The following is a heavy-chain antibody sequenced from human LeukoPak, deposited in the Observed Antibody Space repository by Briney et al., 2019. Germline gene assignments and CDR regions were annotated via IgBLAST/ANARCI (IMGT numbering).Heavy chain of an antibody. CDR1: GFTLSNYG. D-gene: IGHD3-10*01. Sequence: PGGSLRLSCAASGFTLSNYGMHWVRQAPGRGLEWLAVISYDGSKKYYADSVKGRFTISRDNSKNTLYLQMNSLRAEDTAVYYCAKGAYGSGSYYYYYMDVWGKGTTVTVSS. CDR2: ISYDGSKK. J-gene: IGHJ6*03. CDR3: AKGAYGSGSYYYYYMDV. V-gene: IGHV3-30*18.